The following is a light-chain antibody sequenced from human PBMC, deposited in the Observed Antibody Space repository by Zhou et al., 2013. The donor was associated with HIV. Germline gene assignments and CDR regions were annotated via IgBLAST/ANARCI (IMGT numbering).Light chain of an antibody. V-gene: IGKV1-39*01. CDR1: QSISSY. CDR3: QQYHTFPWT. CDR2: AAS. Sequence: DIQMTQSPSSLSASVGDRVTITCRASQSISSYLNWYQHKPGKAPKLLIYAASSLQSGVPSRFSGSGSGTDFTLTISSLQSEDFATYYCQQYHTFPWTFGQGSTVE. J-gene: IGKJ1*01.